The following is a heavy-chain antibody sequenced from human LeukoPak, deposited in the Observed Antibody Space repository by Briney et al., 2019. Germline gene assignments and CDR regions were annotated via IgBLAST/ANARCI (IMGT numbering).Heavy chain of an antibody. CDR2: IWYDGSNK. CDR1: GFTFSSYG. Sequence: GGSLRLSCAASGFTFSSYGMHWVRQAPGKGLEWVAVIWYDGSNKYYADSVKGRFTISRDNSKNTLYLQMNSLRAEDTAVYYCARGGGLIPMVRGVSHYYGMDVWGQGTTVTVPS. V-gene: IGHV3-33*01. CDR3: ARGGGLIPMVRGVSHYYGMDV. D-gene: IGHD3-10*01. J-gene: IGHJ6*02.